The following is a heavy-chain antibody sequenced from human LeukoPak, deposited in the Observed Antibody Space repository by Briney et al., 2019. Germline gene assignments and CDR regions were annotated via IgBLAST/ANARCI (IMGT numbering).Heavy chain of an antibody. Sequence: PSETLSLTCAVYGGSFSGYYWSWIRQPPGKGLERIGEINHSGSTNYNPSLKSRVTISVDTSKNQFSLKLSSVTAADTAVYYCARTSSKGQWLGTDYWGQGTLVTVSS. CDR1: GGSFSGYY. CDR2: INHSGST. J-gene: IGHJ4*02. D-gene: IGHD6-19*01. CDR3: ARTSSKGQWLGTDY. V-gene: IGHV4-34*01.